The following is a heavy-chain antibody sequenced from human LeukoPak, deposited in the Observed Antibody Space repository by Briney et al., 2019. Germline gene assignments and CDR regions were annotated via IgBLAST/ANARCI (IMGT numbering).Heavy chain of an antibody. D-gene: IGHD2-15*01. J-gene: IGHJ6*03. CDR2: MNPNSGNT. Sequence: GASVKVSCKASGYTFTSYDINWVRQATGQGLEWMGWMNPNSGNTGYAQKFQGRVTITRNTSISTAYMELSSLRSEDTAVYYCARGGGRLRVVGAIGGLLGDYYYYYMDVWGKGTTVTVSS. CDR1: GYTFTSYD. CDR3: ARGGGRLRVVGAIGGLLGDYYYYYMDV. V-gene: IGHV1-8*03.